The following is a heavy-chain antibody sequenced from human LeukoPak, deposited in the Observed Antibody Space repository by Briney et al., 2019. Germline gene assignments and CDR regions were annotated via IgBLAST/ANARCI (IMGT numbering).Heavy chain of an antibody. Sequence: GGSLRLSCVVSGFTVSNTYMSWVRQAPGKGLEWVSIIYSGGTTYYADSVKGRITISRDNSKNTLYLQMNSLRAEDTAVYYCAKGRQWLVSWGQGTLVSVSS. D-gene: IGHD6-19*01. CDR2: IYSGGTT. J-gene: IGHJ4*02. CDR1: GFTVSNTY. CDR3: AKGRQWLVS. V-gene: IGHV3-66*02.